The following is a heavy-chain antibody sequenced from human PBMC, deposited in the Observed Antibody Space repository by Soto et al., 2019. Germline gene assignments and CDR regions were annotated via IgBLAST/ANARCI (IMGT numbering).Heavy chain of an antibody. CDR1: CYTFTSDG. D-gene: IGHD3-3*01. J-gene: IGHJ4*02. V-gene: IGHV1-18*04. Sequence: ASVNVSCKASCYTFTSDGVIWVRQANGQGLEWMGWISVYNANTNYAQKIQGRVTMTADTSASTAYMELRSLTSDDTAVYYCARVYDFWSGYQTPFDYWGQGTLVTVSS. CDR2: ISVYNANT. CDR3: ARVYDFWSGYQTPFDY.